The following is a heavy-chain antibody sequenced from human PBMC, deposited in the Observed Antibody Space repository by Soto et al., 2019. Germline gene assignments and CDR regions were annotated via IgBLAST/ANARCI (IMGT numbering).Heavy chain of an antibody. J-gene: IGHJ3*02. CDR1: GGTFSSYA. CDR2: IITIFGTA. CDR3: ATDVCTVTGMRFAFAI. V-gene: IGHV1-69*01. Sequence: QVQLVQSGVEVKKPVSSVKVSCKASGGTFSSYAISWVRQAPGQGLEWMGGIITIFGTANYAQKFQGRVTITADESTRTAYMELSSLRSEDTAVYYCATDVCTVTGMRFAFAIWGQGTMVTVSS. D-gene: IGHD4-17*01.